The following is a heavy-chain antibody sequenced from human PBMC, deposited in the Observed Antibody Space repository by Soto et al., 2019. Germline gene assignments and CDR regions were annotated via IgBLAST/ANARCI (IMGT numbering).Heavy chain of an antibody. Sequence: GGSLRLSCAASKFTFSTYAMTWVRQAPGKGLEWVSDISGSGDNTYYADSVKGRFTISRDNSKSTLYLQMNGLRAEDTAVYYCAKDYYGSGSYIYYGMDVWGQGTTVTVSS. J-gene: IGHJ6*02. CDR1: KFTFSTYA. D-gene: IGHD3-10*01. CDR2: ISGSGDNT. V-gene: IGHV3-23*01. CDR3: AKDYYGSGSYIYYGMDV.